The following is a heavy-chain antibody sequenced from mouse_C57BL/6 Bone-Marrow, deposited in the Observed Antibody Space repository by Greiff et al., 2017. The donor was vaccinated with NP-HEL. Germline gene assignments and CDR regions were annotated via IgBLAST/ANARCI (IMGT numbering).Heavy chain of an antibody. CDR2: INPNNGGT. J-gene: IGHJ4*01. V-gene: IGHV1-18*01. Sequence: EVKLMESGPELVKPGASVKIPCKASGYTFTDYNMDWVKQSHGKSLEWIGDINPNNGGTIYNQKFKGKATLTVDKSSSTAYMELRSLTSEDTAVYYCARVRGNYEEDYAMDYWGQGTSVTVSS. D-gene: IGHD2-1*01. CDR3: ARVRGNYEEDYAMDY. CDR1: GYTFTDYN.